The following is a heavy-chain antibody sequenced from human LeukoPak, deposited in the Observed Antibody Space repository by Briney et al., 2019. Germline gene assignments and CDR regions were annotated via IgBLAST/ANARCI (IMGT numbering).Heavy chain of an antibody. CDR2: ISGSGGST. CDR3: AKGDIVPSHGYSQIDY. D-gene: IGHD5-12*01. V-gene: IGHV3-23*01. CDR1: GFTFSSYA. J-gene: IGHJ4*02. Sequence: PGGSLRLSCAASGFTFSSYAMSWVRQAPGKGLEWVSTISGSGGSTYYADSVKGRFTISRDNSKNTLYLQMDSLRAEDTAVYYCAKGDIVPSHGYSQIDYWGRGTLVTVSS.